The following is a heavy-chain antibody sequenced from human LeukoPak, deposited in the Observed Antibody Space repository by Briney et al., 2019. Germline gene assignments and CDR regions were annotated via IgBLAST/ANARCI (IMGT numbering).Heavy chain of an antibody. CDR2: INPSGGST. D-gene: IGHD2-8*01. CDR3: AREDVVLVDAVRYYYYGMDV. J-gene: IGHJ6*02. V-gene: IGHV1-46*01. Sequence: ASVKVSCKASGYNFISYYMHWVRQAPGQGLEWMGIINPSGGSTSYAQKFQDRVTMTRDPSTSPVYIELSSLKSENTAVYYCAREDVVLVDAVRYYYYGMDVWGQGTTVTVSS. CDR1: GYNFISYY.